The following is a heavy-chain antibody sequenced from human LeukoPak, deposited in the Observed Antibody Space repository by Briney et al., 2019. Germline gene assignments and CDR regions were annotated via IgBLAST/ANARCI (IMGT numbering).Heavy chain of an antibody. D-gene: IGHD3-10*01. CDR1: GFTFSSYA. V-gene: IGHV3-23*01. CDR3: AREDGSGSYYMQYYFDY. CDR2: ISGSGGST. J-gene: IGHJ4*02. Sequence: GGSLRLSCAASGFTFSSYAMSWVRQAPGKGLEWVSAISGSGGSTYYADSVKGRFTISRDNSKNTLYLQMNSLRAEDTAVYYCAREDGSGSYYMQYYFDYWGQGTLVTVSS.